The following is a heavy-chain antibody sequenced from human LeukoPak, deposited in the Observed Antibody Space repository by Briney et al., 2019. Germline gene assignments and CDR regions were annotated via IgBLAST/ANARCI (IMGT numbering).Heavy chain of an antibody. V-gene: IGHV4-38-2*02. Sequence: PSETLSLTCTVSGYSISSGYYWGWIRPPPGKGLEWIGSIYHSGSTYYNPSLKSRVTISVDTSKNQFSLKLSSVTAADTAVYYCARDAVYSSSSSYWGQGTLVTVSS. CDR1: GYSISSGYY. CDR3: ARDAVYSSSSSY. D-gene: IGHD6-6*01. CDR2: IYHSGST. J-gene: IGHJ4*02.